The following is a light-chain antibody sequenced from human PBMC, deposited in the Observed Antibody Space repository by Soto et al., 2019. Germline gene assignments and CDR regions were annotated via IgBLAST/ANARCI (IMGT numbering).Light chain of an antibody. CDR1: QSVSSSY. CDR3: QQYGNSPFT. J-gene: IGKJ3*01. CDR2: GVS. V-gene: IGKV3-20*01. Sequence: EIVLTQSPGTLSLSPGERVSLSCRASQSVSSSYLAWYQQKPGQAPRLLIYGVSNRATDIPDRFTGSGSGTDFTLSITRLEPEDFAVYYCQQYGNSPFTFGPGTKVDIK.